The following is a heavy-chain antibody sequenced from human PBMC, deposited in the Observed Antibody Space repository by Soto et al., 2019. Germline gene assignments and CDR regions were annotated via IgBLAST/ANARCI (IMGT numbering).Heavy chain of an antibody. CDR3: VKSPYSSSSRFFDS. CDR2: ISSNGGST. CDR1: GFTFSTYA. V-gene: IGHV3-64D*06. J-gene: IGHJ4*02. D-gene: IGHD6-6*01. Sequence: GGSLRLSYSASGFTFSTYAMHWVRQAPGKGLEYVSAISSNGGSTYYADSVKGRFTISRDNSKNTLFLQMSSLRPEDTAVYYCVKSPYSSSSRFFDSWGQGT.